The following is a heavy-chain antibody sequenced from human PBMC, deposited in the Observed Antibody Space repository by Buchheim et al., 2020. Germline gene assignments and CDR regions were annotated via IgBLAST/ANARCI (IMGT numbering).Heavy chain of an antibody. D-gene: IGHD3-22*01. CDR3: ARGYDSSGCCAFDL. Sequence: EVQLVESGGGLVQPGGSLRLSCAASGFTFSNYWMHWVRQVPGEGLVWVSRVESDGSSPSYADSVKGRFTISRDNAKNALFLQMVGLRAEDTAVYFCARGYDSSGCCAFDLWGQGT. V-gene: IGHV3-74*01. CDR2: VESDGSSP. CDR1: GFTFSNYW. J-gene: IGHJ3*01.